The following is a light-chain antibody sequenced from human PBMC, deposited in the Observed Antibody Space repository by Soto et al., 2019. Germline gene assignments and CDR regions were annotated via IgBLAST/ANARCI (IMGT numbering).Light chain of an antibody. Sequence: ELVMTQSPATLSVSPGERATLSCRASQSVSSNLAWYQQKPGQAPRLLIYGASSRATGIPVRFSGSGSGTEFTLTISSLQSEDFAVYYCQQYNNWPLTVGQGTRLEN. CDR3: QQYNNWPLT. J-gene: IGKJ5*01. CDR2: GAS. CDR1: QSVSSN. V-gene: IGKV3-15*01.